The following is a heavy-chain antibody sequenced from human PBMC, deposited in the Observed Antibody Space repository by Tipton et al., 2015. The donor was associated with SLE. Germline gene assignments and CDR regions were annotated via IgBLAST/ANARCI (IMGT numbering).Heavy chain of an antibody. CDR3: ARDRADPRIEMVQGLWFDP. CDR1: GYTFTSYH. Sequence: QLVQSGAEVKKPGASVRVSCKASGYTFTSYHITWVRQASGQGLEWMGWMNPNSGNTGYAQNFQDRLTMTRNTSMSTAYMELSSLRSDDAAVYYCARDRADPRIEMVQGLWFDPWGQGTLVTVSS. CDR2: MNPNSGNT. V-gene: IGHV1-8*01. J-gene: IGHJ5*02. D-gene: IGHD3-10*01.